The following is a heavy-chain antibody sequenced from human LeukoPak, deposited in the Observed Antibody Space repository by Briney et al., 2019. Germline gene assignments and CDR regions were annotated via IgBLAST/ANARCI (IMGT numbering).Heavy chain of an antibody. CDR1: GFTFSGSA. V-gene: IGHV3-73*01. CDR2: IRSKTNSYAT. J-gene: IGHJ6*04. Sequence: GGSLRLSCAASGFTFSGSAMHWVRQASGKGLEWVGRIRSKTNSYATSYAASVKGRFALSRDDSKNTAYLQMNSLKTEDTAVYYCARDRNSGYDFGMDVWGKGTTVTVSS. D-gene: IGHD5-12*01. CDR3: ARDRNSGYDFGMDV.